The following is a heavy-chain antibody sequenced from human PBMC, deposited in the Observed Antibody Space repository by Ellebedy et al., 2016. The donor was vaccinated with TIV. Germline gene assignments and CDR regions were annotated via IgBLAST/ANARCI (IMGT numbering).Heavy chain of an antibody. V-gene: IGHV3-7*02. CDR2: IKSDASEK. CDR3: AALDTALAPVGSGGY. CDR1: GFSFSSHW. J-gene: IGHJ4*02. D-gene: IGHD5-18*01. Sequence: GESLKISCVASGFSFSSHWMSWVRQAPGKGLEWLTNIKSDASEKYYIDSLQGRFIISRDNARKTLYLQMNSLRADDTAVYYCAALDTALAPVGSGGYWGQGTLVTVSS.